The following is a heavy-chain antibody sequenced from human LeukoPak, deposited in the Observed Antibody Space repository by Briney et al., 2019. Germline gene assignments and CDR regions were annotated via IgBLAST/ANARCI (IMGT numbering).Heavy chain of an antibody. D-gene: IGHD6-13*01. CDR2: ISWNSGSI. J-gene: IGHJ4*02. Sequence: GGSLRLSCAASGFTFDDYAMHWVRQAPGKGLEWVSGISWNSGSIGYADSVKGRFTISRDNAKNSLYLQMNSLRAEDMALYYCAKGAGMGYFDYWGQGTLVTVSS. CDR1: GFTFDDYA. CDR3: AKGAGMGYFDY. V-gene: IGHV3-9*03.